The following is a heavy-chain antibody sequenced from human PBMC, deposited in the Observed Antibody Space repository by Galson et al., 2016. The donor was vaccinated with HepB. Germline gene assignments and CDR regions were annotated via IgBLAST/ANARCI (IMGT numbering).Heavy chain of an antibody. CDR2: ISSSGDRV. CDR3: ARDVTVTMGRGVLDY. V-gene: IGHV3-23*01. CDR1: GFTFSIYA. J-gene: IGHJ4*02. D-gene: IGHD3-10*01. Sequence: SLRLSCAVSGFTFSIYAMSWVRQAPGKGLEWVSAISSSGDRVYYAYSVKGRFTISRANSKNTLYLQMNSLRAEDTAVYYCARDVTVTMGRGVLDYWGQGTLVTVSS.